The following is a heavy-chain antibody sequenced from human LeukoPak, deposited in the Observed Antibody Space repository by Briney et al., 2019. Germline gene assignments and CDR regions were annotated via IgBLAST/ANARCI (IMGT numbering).Heavy chain of an antibody. CDR2: IYYSGST. CDR1: GGSISSSSYY. Sequence: SETLSLTCAVSGGSISSSSYYWSWIRQPPGKGLEWIGSIYYSGSTYYNPSLKSRVAISVDTSKNQFSLRLHSVTAADTAVYYCARSPRYYDSSGPLVLFDYWGQGTLVTVSS. D-gene: IGHD3-22*01. J-gene: IGHJ4*02. CDR3: ARSPRYYDSSGPLVLFDY. V-gene: IGHV4-39*01.